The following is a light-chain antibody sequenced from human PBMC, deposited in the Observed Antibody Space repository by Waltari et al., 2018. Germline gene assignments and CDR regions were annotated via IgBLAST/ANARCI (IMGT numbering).Light chain of an antibody. V-gene: IGKV3-15*01. J-gene: IGKJ1*01. Sequence: EVVMTQSPATLSVSPGERATLSCRASQSVYSSLAWYQQRPGQAPRLLIYGASTRATNIPARFSGSGSGTEFTLTISSLQSEDFAVYYCQQYSNGWTFGQGTRVEIK. CDR3: QQYSNGWT. CDR2: GAS. CDR1: QSVYSS.